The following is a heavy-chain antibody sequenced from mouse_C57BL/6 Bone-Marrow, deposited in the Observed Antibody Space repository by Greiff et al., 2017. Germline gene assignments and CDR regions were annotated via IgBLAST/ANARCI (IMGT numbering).Heavy chain of an antibody. CDR3: ARDGGHWYFDV. J-gene: IGHJ1*03. V-gene: IGHV1-50*01. CDR2: IDPSDRYT. D-gene: IGHD2-3*01. CDR1: GYTFTSYW. Sequence: QVQLQQPGAELVKPGASVKLSCKASGYTFTSYWMQWVKQRPGQGLEWIGEIDPSDRYTNYNQKFKGKATLTVDPSSSTAYMQLSSLTSEDSAVYYCARDGGHWYFDVWGTGTTVTVSS.